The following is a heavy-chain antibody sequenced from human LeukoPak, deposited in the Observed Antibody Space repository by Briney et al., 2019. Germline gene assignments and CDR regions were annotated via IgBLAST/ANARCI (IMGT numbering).Heavy chain of an antibody. CDR1: GYIFRNYN. V-gene: IGHV1-69-2*01. J-gene: IGHJ5*01. CDR2: VNPKNGET. CDR3: VKGAYRNYGDNNWYDS. D-gene: IGHD4-17*01. Sequence: ASVKVSCKVSGYIFRNYNIHWVQQAPGKGLRWMGLVNPKNGETIYADKFQGRITMTADTSTETAYMELTRLTSEDTAIYYCVKGAYRNYGDNNWYDSWGQGTLVTVSS.